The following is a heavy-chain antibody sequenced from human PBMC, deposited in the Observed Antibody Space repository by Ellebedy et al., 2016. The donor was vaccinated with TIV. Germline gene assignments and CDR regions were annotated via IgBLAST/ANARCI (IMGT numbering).Heavy chain of an antibody. CDR2: IYYSGST. V-gene: IGHV4-30-4*01. D-gene: IGHD3-10*01. J-gene: IGHJ4*02. Sequence: SETLSLTCTVSGGSISSGDYYWSWIRQPPGKGLEWIGYIYYSGSTYYNPSLKSRVTISVDKSKNQFSLRLSSVTAADTAVYFCARGIYGSGSVDYWGQGTLVTVSS. CDR1: GGSISSGDYY. CDR3: ARGIYGSGSVDY.